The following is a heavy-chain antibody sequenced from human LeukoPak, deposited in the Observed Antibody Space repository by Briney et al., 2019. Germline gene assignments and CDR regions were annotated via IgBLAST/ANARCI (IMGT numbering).Heavy chain of an antibody. D-gene: IGHD3-10*01. J-gene: IGHJ3*02. V-gene: IGHV3-66*01. Sequence: GGSLRLFCAASGFTVSSHYLTWVRQAPGKGLEWVSVLFSGGTTYYADSVKGRFTISRDNSKNTVYLQMNRMRADDTAVYYCATGSGSYRDAFDIWGQGTMVTVSS. CDR2: LFSGGTT. CDR3: ATGSGSYRDAFDI. CDR1: GFTVSSHY.